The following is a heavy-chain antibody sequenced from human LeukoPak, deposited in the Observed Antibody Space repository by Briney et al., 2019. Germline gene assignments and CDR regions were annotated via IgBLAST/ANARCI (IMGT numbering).Heavy chain of an antibody. V-gene: IGHV4-4*02. D-gene: IGHD6-13*01. CDR2: IYHSGST. Sequence: SETLSLTCAVSGGSISSSNWWSWVRPPPGKGLEWIGEIYHSGSTNYNPSLKSRVTISVDKSKNQFSLKLSSVTAADTAVYYCARTSSSWYWSFDYWGQGTLVTVSS. J-gene: IGHJ4*02. CDR3: ARTSSSWYWSFDY. CDR1: GGSISSSNW.